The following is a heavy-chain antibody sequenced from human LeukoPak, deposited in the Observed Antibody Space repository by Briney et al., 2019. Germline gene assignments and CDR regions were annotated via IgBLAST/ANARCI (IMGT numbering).Heavy chain of an antibody. Sequence: ASVKVSCKASGYTFTSYYMHWVRQAPGQGLEWMGIINPSGGSTSYAQKFQGRVTMTRDMSTSTVYMELSSLRSEDTAVYYCARDLGGGYYFDWGQGTLVTVSS. CDR2: INPSGGST. CDR3: ARDLGGGYYFD. CDR1: GYTFTSYY. D-gene: IGHD3-22*01. J-gene: IGHJ4*02. V-gene: IGHV1-46*01.